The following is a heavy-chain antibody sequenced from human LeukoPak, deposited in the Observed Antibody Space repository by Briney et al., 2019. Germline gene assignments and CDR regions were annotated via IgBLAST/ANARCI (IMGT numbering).Heavy chain of an antibody. CDR1: GGSLSSSSQY. J-gene: IGHJ4*02. CDR2: IYYSRST. CDR3: ARDNCSSTSCRKKLDY. V-gene: IGHV4-39*07. Sequence: SETLSLTCTVSGGSLSSSSQYWGWNRQPPGKGLEGIGSIYYSRSTYYNPALNSRVTISVDTSKKQFSMTVTSVTAAGTAVYFCARDNCSSTSCRKKLDYWGQGTLVTVSS. D-gene: IGHD2-2*01.